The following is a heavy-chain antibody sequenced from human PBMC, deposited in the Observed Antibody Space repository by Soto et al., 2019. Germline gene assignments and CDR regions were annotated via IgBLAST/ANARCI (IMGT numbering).Heavy chain of an antibody. CDR2: INPATGAA. CDR3: ARGGGVGVAGSAAFDM. D-gene: IGHD3-3*01. V-gene: IGHV1-2*02. J-gene: IGHJ3*02. Sequence: QLHLVQSGAVVKKPGASVTVSCSASGYPVTAYYMHWVRQAPGRGLEWMGGINPATGAAKYTQTFQGRGAIARDASSGTIFMELSGLTPEGTAVFYCARGGGVGVAGSAAFDMWGQGTLVTVSS. CDR1: GYPVTAYY.